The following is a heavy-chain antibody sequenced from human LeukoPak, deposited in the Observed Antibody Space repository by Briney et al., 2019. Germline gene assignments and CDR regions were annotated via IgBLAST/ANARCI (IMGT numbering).Heavy chain of an antibody. V-gene: IGHV3-7*03. Sequence: GGSLRLSCAASGFTFSSYWMSWVRQAPGKGLEWVANIKQDGSEKYYVDSVKGRFTISRDNAKNSLYLQMNSLRAEDTALYHCARVSASGSYFDYWGQGTLVTVSS. J-gene: IGHJ4*02. CDR3: ARVSASGSYFDY. CDR2: IKQDGSEK. CDR1: GFTFSSYW. D-gene: IGHD1-26*01.